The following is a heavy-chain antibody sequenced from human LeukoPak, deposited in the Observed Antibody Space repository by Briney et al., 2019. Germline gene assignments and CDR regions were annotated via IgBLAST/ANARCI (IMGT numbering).Heavy chain of an antibody. D-gene: IGHD3-16*02. CDR2: IHPSTGNP. CDR3: ARAYQRLGELSLPNY. CDR1: GYSFIDYY. J-gene: IGHJ4*02. Sequence: ASVKVSCKTSGYSFIDYYIHWVRQAPGQGLEWMGWIHPSTGNPTYAQGFTGRFVFSLDTSVSTTYLQISSLKAEDTAVYYCARAYQRLGELSLPNYWGQGTLVTVSS. V-gene: IGHV7-4-1*02.